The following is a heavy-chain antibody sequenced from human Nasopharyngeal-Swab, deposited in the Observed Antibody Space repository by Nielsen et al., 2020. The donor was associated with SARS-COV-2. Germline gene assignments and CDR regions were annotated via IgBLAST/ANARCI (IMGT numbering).Heavy chain of an antibody. D-gene: IGHD2-21*01. V-gene: IGHV4-39*01. CDR2: DYYTGST. J-gene: IGHJ4*02. CDR1: ADSISSTSYY. Sequence: SQTLSLTCTVSADSISSTSYYWGWIRQPPGKGLEWIGSDYYTGSTYYNPSLKSRVSISVATSKNQFSLKVSSVTAADTAVYYCARRRIANGDFDFWGQGTLVTVSS. CDR3: ARRRIANGDFDF.